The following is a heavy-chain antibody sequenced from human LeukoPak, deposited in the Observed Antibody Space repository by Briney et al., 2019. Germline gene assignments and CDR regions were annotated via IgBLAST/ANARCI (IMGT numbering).Heavy chain of an antibody. D-gene: IGHD2-15*01. CDR1: GYTFTDYY. CDR2: INSESGVT. CDR3: ARDGGLDI. V-gene: IGHV1-2*02. J-gene: IGHJ6*04. Sequence: GASVKVSCKASGYTFTDYYIHWLRQAPGQGLEWMAWINSESGVTNYAQKFQVRVTMTRDTSISTTYMELSSLRSDDTAVYYCARDGGLDIWGNGTTVTVCS.